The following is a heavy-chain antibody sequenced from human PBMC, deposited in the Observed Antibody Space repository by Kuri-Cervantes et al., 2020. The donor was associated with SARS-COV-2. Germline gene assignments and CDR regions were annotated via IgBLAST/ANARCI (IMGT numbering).Heavy chain of an antibody. J-gene: IGHJ4*02. Sequence: ETLSLTCAASGFIVSSSYMSWVRQAPGKGLEWVSIIYAGGGTYYADSVEGQFTISRDISKNTVFLQMNRLRPEDTAVYYCARELGGGSVWGQGTLVTVSS. CDR3: ARELGGGSV. D-gene: IGHD2-15*01. CDR2: IYAGGGT. CDR1: GFIVSSSY. V-gene: IGHV3-66*02.